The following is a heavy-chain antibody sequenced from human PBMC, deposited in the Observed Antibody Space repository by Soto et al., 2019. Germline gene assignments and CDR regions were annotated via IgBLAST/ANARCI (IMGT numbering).Heavy chain of an antibody. Sequence: GGTLRLSCVASGFGFSSYGMRWVRQAPGKGLEWVAFICNDGSNKFHAESVMGLFTVYRDNSRRRIYLQMNSLRVDDTALYYCARNLQPGAFDYWGQGTQVTVSS. CDR1: GFGFSSYG. J-gene: IGHJ4*02. V-gene: IGHV3-33*01. CDR2: ICNDGSNK. CDR3: ARNLQPGAFDY.